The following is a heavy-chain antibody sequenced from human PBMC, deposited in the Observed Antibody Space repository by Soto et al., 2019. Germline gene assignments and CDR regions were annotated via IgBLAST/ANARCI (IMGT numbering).Heavy chain of an antibody. CDR2: ISAHSGDT. CDR1: GYTFSNYG. V-gene: IGHV1-18*01. J-gene: IGHJ4*02. D-gene: IGHD7-27*01. CDR3: AVGTYNDY. Sequence: QVQLVQSGAEVKKPGASVKVSCKASGYTFSNYGIRWVRQAPGQGLEWMGWISAHSGDTNYAQSLQGRVTMTTDTSTSTAYMELRSLRSDDTAVYYCAVGTYNDYWGQGTLVTLSS.